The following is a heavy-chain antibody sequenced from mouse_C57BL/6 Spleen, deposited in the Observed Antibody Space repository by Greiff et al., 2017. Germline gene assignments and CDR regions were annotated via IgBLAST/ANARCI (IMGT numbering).Heavy chain of an antibody. J-gene: IGHJ3*01. CDR2: INPNNGGT. Sequence: VQLQQSGPELVKPGASVKISCKASGYTFTDYYMNWVKQSHGKSLEWIGDINPNNGGTSYNQKFKGKATLTVDKSSSTAYMELRSLTSEDSAVYYCARSEYYATTGFAYWGQGTLVTVSA. D-gene: IGHD1-1*01. CDR3: ARSEYYATTGFAY. V-gene: IGHV1-26*01. CDR1: GYTFTDYY.